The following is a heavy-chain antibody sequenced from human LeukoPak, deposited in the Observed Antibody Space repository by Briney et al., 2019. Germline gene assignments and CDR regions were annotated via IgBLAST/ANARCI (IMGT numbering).Heavy chain of an antibody. V-gene: IGHV3-49*03. D-gene: IGHD3-10*01. CDR2: IRSKAYGGTT. CDR1: GFTFGDYA. CDR3: TRGWFGELPYGMDV. J-gene: IGHJ6*02. Sequence: GGSLRLSCTVSGFTFGDYAMSWFRQAPGKGLEWVGFIRSKAYGGTTQYAASVKGRFTISRDDSKSIAYLQMNSLKTEDTAVYYCTRGWFGELPYGMDVWGQGTTVTVSS.